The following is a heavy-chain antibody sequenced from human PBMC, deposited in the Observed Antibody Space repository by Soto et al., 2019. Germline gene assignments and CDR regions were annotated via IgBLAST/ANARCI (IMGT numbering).Heavy chain of an antibody. CDR2: ISGSGGST. CDR1: GFTFSSYA. Sequence: GGSLRLSCAASGFTFSSYAMSWVRQAPGKGLEWVSAISGSGGSTYYADSVKGRFTISRDNSKNTLYLQMNSLRAEDTAVYYCAKDPIEYGSSGYYFDYWGQGTLVTVSS. CDR3: AKDPIEYGSSGYYFDY. V-gene: IGHV3-23*01. D-gene: IGHD3-22*01. J-gene: IGHJ4*02.